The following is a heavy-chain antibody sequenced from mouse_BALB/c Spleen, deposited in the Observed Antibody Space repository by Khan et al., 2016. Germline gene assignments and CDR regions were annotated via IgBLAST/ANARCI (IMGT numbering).Heavy chain of an antibody. CDR1: GFSLTSYG. V-gene: IGHV2-2*02. D-gene: IGHD2-1*01. CDR2: IWSGGST. J-gene: IGHJ4*01. CDR3: ARLYYGYYAMDY. Sequence: QIQLVQSGPGLVQPSQSLSITCTVSGFSLTSYGVHWVRQSPGKGLEWLGVIWSGGSTDYNAAFISRLSISKDNSKSQVFFKMNSLQANDTAIYCCARLYYGYYAMDYWGQGTSVTVSS.